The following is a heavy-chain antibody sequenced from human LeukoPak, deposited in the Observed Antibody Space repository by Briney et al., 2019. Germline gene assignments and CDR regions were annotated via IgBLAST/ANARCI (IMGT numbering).Heavy chain of an antibody. CDR3: ARRGCSSTSCYGLGGWFDP. CDR1: GGSFSGYY. J-gene: IGHJ5*02. D-gene: IGHD2-2*01. V-gene: IGHV4-34*01. Sequence: SETLSLTCAVYGGSFSGYYWSWIRQPPGKGLEWIGEINHSGSTNYNPSLKSRVTISVDTSKNQFSLKLSSVTAAGTAVYYCARRGCSSTSCYGLGGWFDPWGQGTLVTVSS. CDR2: INHSGST.